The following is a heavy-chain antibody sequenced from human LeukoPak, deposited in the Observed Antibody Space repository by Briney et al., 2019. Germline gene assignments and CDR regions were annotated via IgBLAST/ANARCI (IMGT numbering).Heavy chain of an antibody. J-gene: IGHJ4*02. CDR3: ARGGYDSSGYDY. CDR1: GFTFSTFS. D-gene: IGHD3-22*01. V-gene: IGHV3-21*01. CDR2: ISGSGSDI. Sequence: PGGSLRLSCAASGFTFSTFSMNWVRQTPGKGLEWVSAISGSGSDIYYADSVKGRFTISRDNPKRSLYLQMNSLRAEDTAVYYCARGGYDSSGYDYWGQGTLVTVSS.